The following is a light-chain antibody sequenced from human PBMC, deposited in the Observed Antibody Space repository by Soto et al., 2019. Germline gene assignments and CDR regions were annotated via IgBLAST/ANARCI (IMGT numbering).Light chain of an antibody. CDR2: DAS. CDR1: QSVSSSY. J-gene: IGKJ1*01. Sequence: EIVLTQSPGTLSLSPGERATLSCRSSQSVSSSYLAWYQQKPGQAPRLLIYDASSRATGIPDRFSGSVSGTDFTLTISRLEPEDLAVYYCKKNGSSPTFGQGTKVEIK. CDR3: KKNGSSPT. V-gene: IGKV3-20*01.